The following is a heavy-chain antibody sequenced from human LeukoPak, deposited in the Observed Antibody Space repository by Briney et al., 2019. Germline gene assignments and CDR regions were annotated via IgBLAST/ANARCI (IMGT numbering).Heavy chain of an antibody. V-gene: IGHV3-23*01. Sequence: GRSLRLSCAASGFTFSSYGMSWVRQAAGEWLEWVSAISGGGGSTYYAVSVKGQFTTSRDNSKNPMYLQMNSLRAEDTAVYYSSKVDYGDKAPLDYWGQGTLVTVSS. CDR3: SKVDYGDKAPLDY. D-gene: IGHD4-17*01. J-gene: IGHJ4*02. CDR2: ISGGGGST. CDR1: GFTFSSYG.